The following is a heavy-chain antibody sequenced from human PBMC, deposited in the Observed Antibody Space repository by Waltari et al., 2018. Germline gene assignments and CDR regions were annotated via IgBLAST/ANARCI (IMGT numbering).Heavy chain of an antibody. CDR3: AKDLRGYVVPAAFGFDY. CDR2: ISGSGGST. V-gene: IGHV3-23*01. J-gene: IGHJ4*02. CDR1: GFTFRSYS. D-gene: IGHD2-2*01. Sequence: EVQLLESGGGLVQPGGSLRLSCAASGFTFRSYSMSWVRLAPGKGLEWVSAISGSGGSTYYADSVKGRFTISRDNSKNTLYLQMNSLRAEDTAVYYCAKDLRGYVVPAAFGFDYWGQGTLVTVSS.